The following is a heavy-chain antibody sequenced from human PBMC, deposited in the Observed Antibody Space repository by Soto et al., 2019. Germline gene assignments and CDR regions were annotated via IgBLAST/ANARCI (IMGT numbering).Heavy chain of an antibody. Sequence: SETLSLTCTVSGGSISSGGYYWSWIRQHPGKGLEWIGFIHYSGSTNYNPSLKGRVTMSVDTSKNQFSLKLTSVNTADTAIYYFTRGGDPCKTGHCGQGTLVTVSS. CDR1: GGSISSGGYY. J-gene: IGHJ4*02. CDR3: TRGGDPCKTGH. V-gene: IGHV4-61*08. CDR2: IHYSGST. D-gene: IGHD3-9*01.